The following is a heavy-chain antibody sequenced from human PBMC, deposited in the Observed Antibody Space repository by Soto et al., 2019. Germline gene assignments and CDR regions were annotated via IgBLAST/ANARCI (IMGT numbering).Heavy chain of an antibody. J-gene: IGHJ4*02. CDR2: ISSSSTI. V-gene: IGHV3-48*01. D-gene: IGHD6-19*01. CDR3: ARERGSGWTFDY. Sequence: GGSLRLSCAASGCTFSTYSMNWVRQAPGKGLEWVSSISSSSTIYYADSVKGRFTISRDNVQNSLYLQMHSLRAEDTAVYYCARERGSGWTFDYWGQGTLVTVS. CDR1: GCTFSTYS.